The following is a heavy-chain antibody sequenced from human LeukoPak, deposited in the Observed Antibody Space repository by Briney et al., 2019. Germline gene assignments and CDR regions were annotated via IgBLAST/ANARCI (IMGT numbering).Heavy chain of an antibody. V-gene: IGHV3-15*01. Sequence: GGSLRVSCAPSGFTFSNAWMSWVRQAPGKGLEWVGRIKSKTDGGTTDYAAPVKGRLTISRDDSKNTLYLQMNSLKTEDTAVYYCTTELFSVGATTRDYWGQGTLVTVSS. J-gene: IGHJ4*02. D-gene: IGHD1-26*01. CDR1: GFTFSNAW. CDR3: TTELFSVGATTRDY. CDR2: IKSKTDGGTT.